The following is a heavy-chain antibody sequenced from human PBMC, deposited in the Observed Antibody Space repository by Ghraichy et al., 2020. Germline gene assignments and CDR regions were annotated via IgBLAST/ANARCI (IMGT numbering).Heavy chain of an antibody. CDR2: INHSGST. CDR3: AREHSSGWYTRRGGFDP. J-gene: IGHJ5*02. Sequence: SETLSLTCAVYGGSFSGYYWSWIRQPPGKGLEWIGEINHSGSTNYNPSLKSRVTISVDTSKNQFSLKLSSVTAADTAVYYCAREHSSGWYTRRGGFDPWGQGTLVTVSS. D-gene: IGHD6-19*01. CDR1: GGSFSGYY. V-gene: IGHV4-34*01.